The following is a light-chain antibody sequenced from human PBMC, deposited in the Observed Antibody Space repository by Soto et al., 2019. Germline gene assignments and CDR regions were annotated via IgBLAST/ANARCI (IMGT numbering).Light chain of an antibody. CDR1: QSVSSY. Sequence: EIVLTQSPATLSLSPGERATLSCRASQSVSSYLAWYQHKPGQAPRLLIYDASNRATGIPVRFSGSGSGTDFPLTISSLEPEDFAAYYCQQRGNWLDWTFGPGTKVEIK. J-gene: IGKJ1*01. V-gene: IGKV3-11*01. CDR2: DAS. CDR3: QQRGNWLDWT.